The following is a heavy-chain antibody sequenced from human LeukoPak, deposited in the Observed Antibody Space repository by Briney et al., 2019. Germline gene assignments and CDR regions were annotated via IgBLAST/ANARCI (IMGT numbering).Heavy chain of an antibody. Sequence: SETLSLTCTVSGGSISSYYWSWIRQPPGKGLEWIGYIYYSGSTNYNPSLKSRVTISVDTSKNQFSLKLSSVTAADTAVYYCAGSMHLRDGYIAYWGQGTLVTVSS. CDR3: AGSMHLRDGYIAY. CDR2: IYYSGST. V-gene: IGHV4-59*01. CDR1: GGSISSYY. D-gene: IGHD5-24*01. J-gene: IGHJ4*02.